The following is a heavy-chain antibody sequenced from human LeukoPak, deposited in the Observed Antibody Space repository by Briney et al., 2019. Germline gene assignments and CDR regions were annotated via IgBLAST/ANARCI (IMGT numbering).Heavy chain of an antibody. CDR2: INTDTGEP. V-gene: IGHV7-4-1*02. CDR1: GYIFARYA. J-gene: IGHJ4*02. Sequence: GASVKVSCKASGYIFARYAIQWVRQAPGQGLEWMGWINTDTGEPTYARASQDGFFSLDTSVSTAFLQITGLKAEDTAVYYCARPLEGYNFPGESGVWGQGTLVTVSS. D-gene: IGHD5-24*01. CDR3: ARPLEGYNFPGESGV.